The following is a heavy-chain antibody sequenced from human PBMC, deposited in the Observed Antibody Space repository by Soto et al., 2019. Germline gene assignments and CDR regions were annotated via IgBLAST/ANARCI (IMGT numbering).Heavy chain of an antibody. V-gene: IGHV4-31*03. J-gene: IGHJ3*02. CDR2: IYYSGST. Sequence: QVQLQESGPGLVKPSQTLSLTCTVSGGSISSGGYYWSWIRQHPGKGLEWIGYIYYSGSTYYNPSLKSRVTISVDTSKNQFSLKLSSVTAADTAVYYCARGLTWSGYYPDAFDIWGQGTMVTVSS. CDR3: ARGLTWSGYYPDAFDI. D-gene: IGHD3-3*01. CDR1: GGSISSGGYY.